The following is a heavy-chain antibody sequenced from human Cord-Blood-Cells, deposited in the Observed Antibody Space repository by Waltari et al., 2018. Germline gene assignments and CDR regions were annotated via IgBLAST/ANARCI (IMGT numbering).Heavy chain of an antibody. CDR2: INHSGST. J-gene: IGHJ6*02. Sequence: QVQLQQWGAGLLKPSETLSLTGAVDGGSFSGYYWSWIRQPPGKGLERIGEINHSGSTNYNPSLKSRVTISVDTSKNQFSLKLSSVTAADTAVYYCAREGGRNYYDSSGYYYYYGMDVWGQGTTVTVSS. CDR3: AREGGRNYYDSSGYYYYYGMDV. V-gene: IGHV4-34*01. CDR1: GGSFSGYY. D-gene: IGHD3-22*01.